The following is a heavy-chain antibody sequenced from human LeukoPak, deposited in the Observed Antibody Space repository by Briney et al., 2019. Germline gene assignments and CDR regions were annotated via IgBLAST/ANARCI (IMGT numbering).Heavy chain of an antibody. CDR3: ARSLVVGATYPYH. V-gene: IGHV3-30*04. D-gene: IGHD1-26*01. CDR2: ISYDGSNK. J-gene: IGHJ5*02. CDR1: GFTFSHYS. Sequence: GRSLRLSCVASGFTFSHYSMHWVRQGPGKGLEWVSVISYDGSNKYYADSVKGRFTISRDNAKNSLYLQLNSLRAEDTAVYYCARSLVVGATYPYHWGQGTLVTVSS.